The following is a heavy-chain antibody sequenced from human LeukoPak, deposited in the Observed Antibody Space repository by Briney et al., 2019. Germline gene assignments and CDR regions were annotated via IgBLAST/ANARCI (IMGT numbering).Heavy chain of an antibody. CDR1: GCTFSSYG. CDR3: ARDRVVYYDFWSGQPTGSLDV. V-gene: IGHV3-33*01. CDR2: IWYDGSKK. D-gene: IGHD3-3*01. Sequence: PAGSLRLSCAASGCTFSSYGMHWVRQAPGKGLGWVAVIWYDGSKKYYADSVNGRFTISTDNSNKTPYLQMNSLRAEDPAVYYCARDRVVYYDFWSGQPTGSLDVWGQGTTVTVSS. J-gene: IGHJ6*02.